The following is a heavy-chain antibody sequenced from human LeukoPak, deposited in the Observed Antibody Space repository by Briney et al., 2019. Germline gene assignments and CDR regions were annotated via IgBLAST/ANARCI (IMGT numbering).Heavy chain of an antibody. Sequence: KASETLSLTCTVSGGSISSSSYYWGWIRQPPGKGLEWIGSIYHSGSTYYNPSLKSRVTISVDTSKSQFSLKLSSVTAAETAVYYCARVLYYYDSPNYYYYHMDAWGKGTTVTVSS. CDR2: IYHSGST. D-gene: IGHD3-22*01. CDR1: GGSISSSSYY. V-gene: IGHV4-39*07. CDR3: ARVLYYYDSPNYYYYHMDA. J-gene: IGHJ6*03.